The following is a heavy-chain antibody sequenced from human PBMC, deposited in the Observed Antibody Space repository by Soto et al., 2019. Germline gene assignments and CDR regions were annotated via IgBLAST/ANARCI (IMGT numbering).Heavy chain of an antibody. CDR3: AKVPVGATGRFDY. J-gene: IGHJ4*02. CDR1: GFTFSNYA. V-gene: IGHV3-23*01. D-gene: IGHD1-26*01. Sequence: PGGSLRLSCAGSGFTFSNYAMSWVRQAPGKGLAWVSAISGSGGSTYCADSVKGRFTISRDNSKNTLYLQMNSLRAEDTALYYCAKVPVGATGRFDYWGQGTLVTVSS. CDR2: ISGSGGST.